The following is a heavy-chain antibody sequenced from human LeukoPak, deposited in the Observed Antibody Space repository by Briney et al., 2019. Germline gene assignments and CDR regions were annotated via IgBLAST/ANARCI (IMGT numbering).Heavy chain of an antibody. Sequence: GRSLRLSCAASGSTFSSYGMHWVRQAPGKGLEWVAVIWYDGSNKYYADSVTGRFTISRDNSKNTLYLQMNSLRAEDTAVYYCARVMSNYLHYYYYYGMDVWGQGTTVTVSS. V-gene: IGHV3-33*01. D-gene: IGHD4-11*01. J-gene: IGHJ6*02. CDR3: ARVMSNYLHYYYYYGMDV. CDR2: IWYDGSNK. CDR1: GSTFSSYG.